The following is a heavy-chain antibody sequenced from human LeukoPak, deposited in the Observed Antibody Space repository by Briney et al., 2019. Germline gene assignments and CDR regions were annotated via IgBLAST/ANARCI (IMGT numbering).Heavy chain of an antibody. D-gene: IGHD3-22*01. CDR2: ISSSSSYI. Sequence: GGSLRLSCAASGFTLSSYSMNWVRQAPGKGLEWVSSISSSSSYIYYADSVKGRFTISRDNAKNSLYLQMNSLRAEDTAVYYCASARDYYDSSGYSYWGQGTLVTVSS. CDR3: ASARDYYDSSGYSY. V-gene: IGHV3-21*01. J-gene: IGHJ4*02. CDR1: GFTLSSYS.